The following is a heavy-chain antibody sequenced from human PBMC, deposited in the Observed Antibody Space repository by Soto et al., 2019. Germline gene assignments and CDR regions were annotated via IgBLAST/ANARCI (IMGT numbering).Heavy chain of an antibody. CDR3: AREDYSTGGMDV. Sequence: GGSLRLSCAASGFTVSSNYMSWVRQAPGKGLEWVSVIYSGGSTHYADSVKGRFTISRHNSKNTLYLQMNSQRNKDTAVYYCAREDYSTGGMDVWGKGTTVTVSS. J-gene: IGHJ6*04. CDR2: IYSGGST. D-gene: IGHD2-15*01. CDR1: GFTVSSNY. V-gene: IGHV3-53*04.